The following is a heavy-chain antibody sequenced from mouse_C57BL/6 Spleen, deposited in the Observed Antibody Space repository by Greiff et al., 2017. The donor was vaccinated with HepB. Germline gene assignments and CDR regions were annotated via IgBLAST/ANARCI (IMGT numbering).Heavy chain of an antibody. V-gene: IGHV10-1*01. J-gene: IGHJ3*01. Sequence: EVKLMESGGGLVQPKGSLKLSCAASGFSFNTYAMNWVRPAPGKGLEWVARIRSKSNNYATYYADSVKDRFTISRDDSESMLYLQMNNLKTEDTAMYYCVRGDLTWFAYWGQGTLVTVSA. CDR2: IRSKSNNYAT. CDR1: GFSFNTYA. CDR3: VRGDLTWFAY.